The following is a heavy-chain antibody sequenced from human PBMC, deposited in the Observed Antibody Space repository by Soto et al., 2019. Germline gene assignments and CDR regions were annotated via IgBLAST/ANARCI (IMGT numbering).Heavy chain of an antibody. D-gene: IGHD3-9*01. CDR1: GGSISSGDYY. V-gene: IGHV4-30-4*01. CDR3: ARVDYYDILTGYSSFDY. Sequence: SETLSLTCTVSGGSISSGDYYWSWIRQPPGKGLEWIGYIYYSGSTYYNPSLKSRVTISVDTSKNQFSLKLSSVTAADTAVYYCARVDYYDILTGYSSFDYWGQGTLVTVSS. CDR2: IYYSGST. J-gene: IGHJ4*02.